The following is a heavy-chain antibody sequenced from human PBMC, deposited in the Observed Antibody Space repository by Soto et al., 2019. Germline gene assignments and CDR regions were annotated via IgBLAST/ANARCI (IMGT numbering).Heavy chain of an antibody. V-gene: IGHV2-5*01. CDR2: IYWNDDK. CDR1: GFSLRTSGVG. J-gene: IGHJ5*02. Sequence: SGPTLVNPTQTLTLTCTFSGFSLRTSGVGVGWIRQPPGKALEWLGFIYWNDDKRYSPSLKSRLTITKDTSKNQVVLTMTNMDPVDTATYYCAKSGSSGWYGWFDPWGQGTLVTVSS. D-gene: IGHD6-19*01. CDR3: AKSGSSGWYGWFDP.